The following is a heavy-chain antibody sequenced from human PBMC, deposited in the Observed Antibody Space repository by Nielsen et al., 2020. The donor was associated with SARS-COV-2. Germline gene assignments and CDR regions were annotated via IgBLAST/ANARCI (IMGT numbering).Heavy chain of an antibody. V-gene: IGHV1-2*04. CDR1: GYTFTGYY. D-gene: IGHD2-15*01. J-gene: IGHJ6*02. Sequence: ASVKVSCKASGYTFTGYYMHWVRQAPGQGLEWMGWINPNSGGTNYAQKFQGWVTMTRDTSITTAYMELSSLKSDDTAVYYCARGPGDCSGGSCYSAVGGYTYFYFGMDVWGQGTTVTVSS. CDR3: ARGPGDCSGGSCYSAVGGYTYFYFGMDV. CDR2: INPNSGGT.